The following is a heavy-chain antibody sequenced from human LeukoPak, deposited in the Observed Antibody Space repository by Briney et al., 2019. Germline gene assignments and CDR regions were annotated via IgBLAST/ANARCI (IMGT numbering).Heavy chain of an antibody. J-gene: IGHJ4*02. Sequence: QVQLVESGGGVVQPGGSLRLSCAASGFTFSSYGMHWVRQAPGKGLEWVAFIRYDGSNKYYADSVKARFTLSRDNSKNTMYLQMNTLRAEDTAVYYCATGYSSGWYGRLDYWGPGTLVTVSS. D-gene: IGHD6-19*01. V-gene: IGHV3-30*02. CDR2: IRYDGSNK. CDR1: GFTFSSYG. CDR3: ATGYSSGWYGRLDY.